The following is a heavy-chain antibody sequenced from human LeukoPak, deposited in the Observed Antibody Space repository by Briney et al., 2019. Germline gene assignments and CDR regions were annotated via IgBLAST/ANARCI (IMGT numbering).Heavy chain of an antibody. D-gene: IGHD3-10*01. Sequence: GGSLRLSCAASGFTFSSYAMSWVRQAPGKGLEWVSAISGSGGSTYYADSVKGRFTISRDNSKNTLYPQMNSLRAEDTAVYYCARDGTPRKLLWFGERFDYWGQGTLVTVSS. CDR1: GFTFSSYA. CDR2: ISGSGGST. CDR3: ARDGTPRKLLWFGERFDY. J-gene: IGHJ4*02. V-gene: IGHV3-23*01.